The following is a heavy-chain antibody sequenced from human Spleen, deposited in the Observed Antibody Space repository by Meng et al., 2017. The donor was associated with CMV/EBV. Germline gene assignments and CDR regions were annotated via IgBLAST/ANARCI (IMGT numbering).Heavy chain of an antibody. J-gene: IGHJ6*02. D-gene: IGHD6-13*01. Sequence: GESLKISCAASGFTFSSYSMNWVRQAPGKGLEWVSYISSSSSTIYYADSVKGRFTISRDNAKNSLYLQMNSLRAEDTAVYYCARDYSSSWYPYYYGMDVWGQGTTVTVSS. CDR1: GFTFSSYS. CDR3: ARDYSSSWYPYYYGMDV. V-gene: IGHV3-48*04. CDR2: ISSSSSTI.